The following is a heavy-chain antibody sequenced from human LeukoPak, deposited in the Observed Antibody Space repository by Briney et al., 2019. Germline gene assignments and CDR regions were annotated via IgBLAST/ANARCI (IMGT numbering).Heavy chain of an antibody. CDR3: ARGKRGAARLDY. CDR2: INHSGST. D-gene: IGHD6-6*01. J-gene: IGHJ4*02. Sequence: SETLSLTCAVYGGSFSGYYWSWIRQPPGKGLEWIGEINHSGSTNYNPSLKSRVTISVDTSKYQFSLKLSSVTAADTAVYYCARGKRGAARLDYWGQGTLVTVSS. V-gene: IGHV4-34*01. CDR1: GGSFSGYY.